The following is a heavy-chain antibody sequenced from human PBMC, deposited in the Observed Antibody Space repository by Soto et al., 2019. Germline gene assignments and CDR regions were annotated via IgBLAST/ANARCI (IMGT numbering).Heavy chain of an antibody. CDR3: VRQGEYSSSPIYSHYYGMAV. Sequence: PGGSLKISCKVSGYSFNRYWISWLRQMPGKVLEWMGRIDPSESYTKYSPSFQGHVNISADKSISTADLQWSRLKDSDTAMYYCVRQGEYSSSPIYSHYYGMAVGAHGTTVPAP. J-gene: IGHJ6*02. D-gene: IGHD6-6*01. V-gene: IGHV5-10-1*01. CDR2: IDPSESYT. CDR1: GYSFNRYW.